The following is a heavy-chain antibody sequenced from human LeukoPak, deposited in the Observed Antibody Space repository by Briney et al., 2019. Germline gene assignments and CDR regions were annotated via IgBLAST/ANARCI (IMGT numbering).Heavy chain of an antibody. D-gene: IGHD6-19*01. Sequence: ASVKVSCKASGYTFTSYYMHWVRQAPGQGLEGMGIINPSVGSTSYAQKFQGTVTMTRHTSTSTVYMELSSLRSEDTAVYYCASEIAVAGTIDYWGQGTLVTVSS. CDR1: GYTFTSYY. CDR2: INPSVGST. J-gene: IGHJ4*02. CDR3: ASEIAVAGTIDY. V-gene: IGHV1-46*01.